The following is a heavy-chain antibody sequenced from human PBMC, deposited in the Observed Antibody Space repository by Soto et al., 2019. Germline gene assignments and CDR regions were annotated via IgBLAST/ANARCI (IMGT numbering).Heavy chain of an antibody. J-gene: IGHJ4*02. V-gene: IGHV4-39*02. Sequence: ASETLSLTCIVSGASFTSSSFYWVWIRQPPGKGLEWIGSIYYDGTTYYNPSLKSRATVSVDTSNNHFSLKLNSVTAADTAVYYCTRLGHVSSPTWGQGTLVTVSS. CDR2: IYYDGTT. CDR1: GASFTSSSFY. CDR3: TRLGHVSSPT. D-gene: IGHD6-13*01.